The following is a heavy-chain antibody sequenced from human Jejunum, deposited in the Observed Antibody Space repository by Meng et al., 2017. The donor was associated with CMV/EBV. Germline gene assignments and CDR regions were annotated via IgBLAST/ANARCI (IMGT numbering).Heavy chain of an antibody. V-gene: IGHV3-53*01. CDR3: ARRDEGYGPFDY. CDR1: GFTVSSNC. D-gene: IGHD3-10*01. Sequence: EVKLVGRGGALIRAGGSLRLSFLVSGFTVSSNCMNWVRQAPGKGLEWVSVIYSGGSTYYADSVKGRFTISRDNSKNMLYLQMNSLRAEDTAVYYCARRDEGYGPFDYWGQGTLVTVSS. CDR2: IYSGGST. J-gene: IGHJ4*02.